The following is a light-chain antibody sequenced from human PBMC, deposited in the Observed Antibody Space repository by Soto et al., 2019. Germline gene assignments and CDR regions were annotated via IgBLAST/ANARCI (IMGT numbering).Light chain of an antibody. CDR3: QKHNTFWT. CDR1: QSISGL. CDR2: KAS. V-gene: IGKV1-5*03. Sequence: DIQMTQSPSTLSASVGDRVTITCRASQSISGLLAWYQQKPGKAPKLLVYKASGLESGVPSRFSGSGSGTEFTLTINGLQHDDFAPYYCQKHNTFWTLGQGTKVDIK. J-gene: IGKJ1*01.